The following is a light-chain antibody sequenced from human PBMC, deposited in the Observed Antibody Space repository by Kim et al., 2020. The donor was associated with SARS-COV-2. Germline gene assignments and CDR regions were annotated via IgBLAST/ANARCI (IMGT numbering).Light chain of an antibody. J-gene: IGKJ3*01. V-gene: IGKV1-8*01. CDR1: QDIASY. CDR2: AAS. Sequence: SASAGDRVTITCRASQDIASYLALFQQKPGKAPKILIYAASTLQSGVPSRFSGSGSGTDFTLTVTFLQSEDFASYYCQQYYSFPRTFGPGTKVEI. CDR3: QQYYSFPRT.